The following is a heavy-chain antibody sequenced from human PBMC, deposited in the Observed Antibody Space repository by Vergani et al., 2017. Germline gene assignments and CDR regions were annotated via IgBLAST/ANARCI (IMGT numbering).Heavy chain of an antibody. CDR3: ARGSGYCSSTSCYKRGYFDY. CDR1: GFTFSDYY. Sequence: QVQLVESGGGLVKPGGSLRLSCAASGFTFSDYYMSWIRQAPGKGLEWVSYISSSSSYIYYADSVKGRFTISRDNAKNSLYLQMNSLRAEDTAGYYCARGSGYCSSTSCYKRGYFDYWGQGTLVTVSS. D-gene: IGHD2-2*02. J-gene: IGHJ4*02. CDR2: ISSSSSYI. V-gene: IGHV3-11*06.